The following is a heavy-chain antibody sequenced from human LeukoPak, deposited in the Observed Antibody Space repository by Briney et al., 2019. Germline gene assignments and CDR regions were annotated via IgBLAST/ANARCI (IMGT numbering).Heavy chain of an antibody. V-gene: IGHV3-73*01. D-gene: IGHD2/OR15-2a*01. Sequence: GGSLRLSCAASGFSFSGSSMHWVRQASGKGLEWVGRIRNKANNYATAYAASVKGRFSISRDDSKNTAYLQMNSLRTEDTAVYYCTSSNGVECWGQGTLVTVSS. CDR2: IRNKANNYAT. CDR3: TSSNGVEC. CDR1: GFSFSGSS. J-gene: IGHJ4*02.